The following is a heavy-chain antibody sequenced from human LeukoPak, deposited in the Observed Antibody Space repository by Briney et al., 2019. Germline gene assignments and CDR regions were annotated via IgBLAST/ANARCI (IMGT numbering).Heavy chain of an antibody. V-gene: IGHV3-30*04. CDR3: ARDSLVVVTAIFWFDP. J-gene: IGHJ5*02. Sequence: GGSLRLSCAASGFTFSSYAMHWARQAPGKGLEWVAVISYDGRNKYYADSVKGRFTISRDNSKNTLYLQMNSLRAEDTAVYYCARDSLVVVTAIFWFDPWGQGTLVTVSS. CDR2: ISYDGRNK. D-gene: IGHD2-21*02. CDR1: GFTFSSYA.